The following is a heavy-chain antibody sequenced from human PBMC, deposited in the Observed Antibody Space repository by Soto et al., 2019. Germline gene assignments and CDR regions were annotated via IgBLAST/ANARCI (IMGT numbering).Heavy chain of an antibody. V-gene: IGHV3-15*01. CDR3: TTDAYYDTSGYWF. CDR2: IKSKTDGGTT. Sequence: GSLILSCTASGFPFTNAGMSWISPDTRKGLEWVGRIKSKTDGGTTDSAAPVRGRFTISRDDSRDTLYLQMNSLKTEDTAVYYCTTDAYYDTSGYWFWGQGTLVTVS. J-gene: IGHJ4*02. D-gene: IGHD3-22*01. CDR1: GFPFTNAG.